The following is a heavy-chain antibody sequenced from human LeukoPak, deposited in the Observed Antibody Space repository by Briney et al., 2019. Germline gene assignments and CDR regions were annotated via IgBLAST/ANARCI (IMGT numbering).Heavy chain of an antibody. J-gene: IGHJ4*02. CDR2: IDYSGRP. CDR1: SGSISSGTYY. Sequence: SETLSLTCTVSSGSISSGTYYWNWIRQHPGQGLEWIGHIDYSGRPYYTPSLGRRVTISGDTSNNQFSLKLTSVTAADSALYFCARGITVFGVVATTYFDYWGQGILVTVSS. V-gene: IGHV4-31*03. D-gene: IGHD3-3*01. CDR3: ARGITVFGVVATTYFDY.